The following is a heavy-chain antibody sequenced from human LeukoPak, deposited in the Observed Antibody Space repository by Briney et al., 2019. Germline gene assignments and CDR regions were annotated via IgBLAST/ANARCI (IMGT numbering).Heavy chain of an antibody. CDR2: ISYDGSNK. D-gene: IGHD3-3*01. V-gene: IGHV3-30*18. Sequence: GGSLRLSCAASGFTFSSYGMHWVRQAPGKGLEWVAVISYDGSNKCYADSVKGRFTISRDNSKNTLYLQMNSLRAEDTAVYYCAKSGRDNYDFWSGSNAEYFQHWGQGTLVTVSS. J-gene: IGHJ1*01. CDR1: GFTFSSYG. CDR3: AKSGRDNYDFWSGSNAEYFQH.